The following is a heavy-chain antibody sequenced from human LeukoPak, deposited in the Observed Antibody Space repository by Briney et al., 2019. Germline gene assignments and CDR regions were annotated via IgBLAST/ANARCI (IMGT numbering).Heavy chain of an antibody. J-gene: IGHJ5*02. CDR1: GGSFSGYY. CDR2: INHSGST. V-gene: IGHV4-34*01. Sequence: PSETLSLTCAVYGGSFSGYYWSWIRQPPGKGLEWIGEINHSGSTNYNPSLKSRVTISVDTSKNQFSLKLSSVTAADTAVYYCARVGHTVVVVAATRWNWFDPWGQGTLVTVSS. D-gene: IGHD2-15*01. CDR3: ARVGHTVVVVAATRWNWFDP.